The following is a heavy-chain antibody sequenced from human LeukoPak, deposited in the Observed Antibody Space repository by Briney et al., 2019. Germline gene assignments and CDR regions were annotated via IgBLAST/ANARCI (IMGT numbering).Heavy chain of an antibody. CDR3: VSVLYYYDTSGYSLGY. Sequence: AVQVSCKACRGTFSSYALSWVRQAPGQGVDWMGRIIPILGIANYAQKFQGRVTITADKSTSTAYMELSSLRSEDTAVYYCVSVLYYYDTSGYSLGYWGQGTLVTVSS. CDR2: IIPILGIA. J-gene: IGHJ4*02. CDR1: RGTFSSYA. D-gene: IGHD3-22*01. V-gene: IGHV1-69*04.